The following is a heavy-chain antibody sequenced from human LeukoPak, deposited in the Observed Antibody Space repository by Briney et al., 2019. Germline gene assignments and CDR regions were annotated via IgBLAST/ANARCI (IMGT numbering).Heavy chain of an antibody. CDR3: ARGFNDFWSGSQLEY. CDR1: GLIFGGYA. Sequence: GGSLRLSCAASGLIFGGYAMHWVRQAPGKGLQWLAVISYDGGKTYYADSVEGRFTISRDSSKSTVYLEINSLRSEDTAIYYCARGFNDFWSGSQLEYWGQGTLVTVSS. V-gene: IGHV3-30-3*01. CDR2: ISYDGGKT. J-gene: IGHJ4*02. D-gene: IGHD3-3*01.